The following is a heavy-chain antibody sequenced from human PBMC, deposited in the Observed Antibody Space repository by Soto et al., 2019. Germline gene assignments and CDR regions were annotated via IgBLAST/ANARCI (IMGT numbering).Heavy chain of an antibody. J-gene: IGHJ4*02. CDR2: IWYDGSNK. V-gene: IGHV3-33*01. CDR3: ARGGAYYYDSSGYYL. Sequence: GGSLRLSCAASGFTFSSYGMHWVRQAPGKGLEWVAVIWYDGSNKYYADSVKGRFTISRDNSKNTLYLQMNSLRAEDTAVYYCARGGAYYYDSSGYYLWGQGTLVTVSS. D-gene: IGHD3-22*01. CDR1: GFTFSSYG.